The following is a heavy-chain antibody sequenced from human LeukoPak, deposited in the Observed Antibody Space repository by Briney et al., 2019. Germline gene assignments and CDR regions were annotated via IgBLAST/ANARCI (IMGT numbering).Heavy chain of an antibody. CDR1: GYTFTNYG. CDR2: IGAYNGNT. CDR3: ARSVQSLLAVAATTPIDY. V-gene: IGHV1-18*01. J-gene: IGHJ4*02. D-gene: IGHD6-19*01. Sequence: ASVKVSCKASGYTFTNYGISWVRQAPGQGLEWMGWIGAYNGNTNYAQKLQGRVTMTTDTSTSTAYMELRSLRSDDTAVYYCARSVQSLLAVAATTPIDYWGQGTLVTVSS.